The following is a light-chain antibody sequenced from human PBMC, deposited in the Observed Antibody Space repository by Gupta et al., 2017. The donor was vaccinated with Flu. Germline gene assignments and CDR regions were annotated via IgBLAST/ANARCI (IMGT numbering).Light chain of an antibody. CDR2: EVS. CDR1: SSDIGSYND. Sequence: QSALPQPASVSASPGQSITISCTGTSSDIGSYNDVSWYQQYPGKVPKLLIYEVSYRPSGISDRFSGSKSGNTASLTISGLQADDKADYYCSSYTGSVTVFGGGTMLTVL. V-gene: IGLV2-14*01. J-gene: IGLJ3*02. CDR3: SSYTGSVTV.